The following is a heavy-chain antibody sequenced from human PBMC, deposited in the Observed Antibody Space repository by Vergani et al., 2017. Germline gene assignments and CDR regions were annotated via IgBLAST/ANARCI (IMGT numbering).Heavy chain of an antibody. CDR3: ARPFVVPAAEYNGDAFDI. V-gene: IGHV4-39*01. Sequence: QLQLQESGPGLVKPSETLSLTCTVSGGSISSSSYYWGWIRQPPGKGLEWIGSIYYSGSTYYNPSLKSRVTISVDTSKNQFSLKLSSVTAADTAVYYCARPFVVPAAEYNGDAFDIWGQGTMVTVSS. D-gene: IGHD2-2*01. CDR2: IYYSGST. CDR1: GGSISSSSYY. J-gene: IGHJ3*02.